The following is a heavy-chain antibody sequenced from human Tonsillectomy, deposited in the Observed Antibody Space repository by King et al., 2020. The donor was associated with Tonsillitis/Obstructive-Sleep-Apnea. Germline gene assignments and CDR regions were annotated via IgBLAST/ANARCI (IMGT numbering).Heavy chain of an antibody. V-gene: IGHV4-34*01. D-gene: IGHD3-3*01. CDR2: INHSGST. J-gene: IGHJ6*03. Sequence: VQLQQWGAGLLKPSETLSLTCAVYGGSFSGYYWSWIRQPPGKGLEWIGEINHSGSTNYNPSLKSRVTISVDTSKNQFSLKLSSVNAADTAVYYCARVLRFLEWFPYMDVWGKGTTVTVSS. CDR3: ARVLRFLEWFPYMDV. CDR1: GGSFSGYY.